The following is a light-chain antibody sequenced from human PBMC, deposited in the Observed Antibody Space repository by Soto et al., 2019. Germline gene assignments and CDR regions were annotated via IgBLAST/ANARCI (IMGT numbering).Light chain of an antibody. CDR3: HQFGMFPFP. Sequence: EVVLTQSPGTLSLSPGESATLSCRASQSVRGNYFAWYQQRPGQAPRLLVYGPSVRAAGIPDRFRGSGSRTDFNLTINRVEPEDFAVYYCHQFGMFPFPFGPGTTLDIK. CDR2: GPS. V-gene: IGKV3-20*01. J-gene: IGKJ3*01. CDR1: QSVRGNY.